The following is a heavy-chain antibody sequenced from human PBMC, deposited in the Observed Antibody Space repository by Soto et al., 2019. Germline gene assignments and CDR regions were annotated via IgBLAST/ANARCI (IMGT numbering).Heavy chain of an antibody. CDR1: GYTSTSYG. CDR3: AGRITIFGVSVLDY. Sequence: ASVKVSCKASGYTSTSYGISWVRQAPGQGLEWMGWISAYNGNTNYAQKLQGRVTMTTDTSTSTAYMELRSLRSDDTAVYYCAGRITIFGVSVLDYWGEGTLVSVTS. D-gene: IGHD3-3*01. CDR2: ISAYNGNT. V-gene: IGHV1-18*01. J-gene: IGHJ4*02.